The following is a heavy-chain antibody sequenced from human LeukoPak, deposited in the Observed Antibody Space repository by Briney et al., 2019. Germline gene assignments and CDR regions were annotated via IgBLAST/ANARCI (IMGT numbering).Heavy chain of an antibody. V-gene: IGHV5-51*01. Sequence: GESLKISCKGSGYSFTNYWIGWVRQLPGKGLEWMGIIYPGDSNTRYSPSFQGQVTISADKAITTAYLQWSSLKASDTAMYYCARGPYCSSTSCYSPYYSYYMDVWGKGPTVTVS. J-gene: IGHJ6*03. CDR3: ARGPYCSSTSCYSPYYSYYMDV. CDR1: GYSFTNYW. CDR2: IYPGDSNT. D-gene: IGHD2-2*01.